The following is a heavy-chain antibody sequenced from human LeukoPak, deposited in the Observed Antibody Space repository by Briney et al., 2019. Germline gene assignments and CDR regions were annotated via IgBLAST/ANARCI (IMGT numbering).Heavy chain of an antibody. J-gene: IGHJ6*02. Sequence: SETLFLTCTVSGXSISSYYWSWIRQPPGKGLEWIGYIYDSGSTNYNPSLKSRVTISVDTSKNQFSLKLSSVTAADTAVYYCARGGSGYDSFYYYGMDVWGQGTTVTVSS. V-gene: IGHV4-59*01. D-gene: IGHD5-12*01. CDR1: GXSISSYY. CDR3: ARGGSGYDSFYYYGMDV. CDR2: IYDSGST.